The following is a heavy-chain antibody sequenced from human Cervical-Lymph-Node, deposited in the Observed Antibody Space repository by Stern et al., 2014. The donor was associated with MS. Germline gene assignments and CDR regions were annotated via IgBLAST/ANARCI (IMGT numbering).Heavy chain of an antibody. CDR3: ALRRSYYVY. Sequence: VQLGESGSEVKKPGSSVKVSCKPSGDTFSSYALSWVRQAPGQGLEWVGGLISFFGATRYGQKFQGRVTITPEESTGTAFMELTNLTSDDTAVYYCALRRSYYVYWGQGTLITVSS. V-gene: IGHV1-69*01. D-gene: IGHD4-11*01. J-gene: IGHJ4*02. CDR2: LISFFGAT. CDR1: GDTFSSYA.